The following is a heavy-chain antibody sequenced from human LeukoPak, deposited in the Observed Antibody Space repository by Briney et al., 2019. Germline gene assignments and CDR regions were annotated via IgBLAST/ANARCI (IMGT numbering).Heavy chain of an antibody. CDR1: GFTFSSYV. CDR3: AKQLRPDDY. V-gene: IGHV3-30*04. Sequence: PGGSLRLSCAASGFTFSSYVMHWVRQAPGKGLEWVAIISYDGSNEYYADSVKGRFTISRGNSKNTLYLQMNSLRAEDTAVYYCAKQLRPDDYWGQGTLVTVSS. CDR2: ISYDGSNE. D-gene: IGHD5-12*01. J-gene: IGHJ4*02.